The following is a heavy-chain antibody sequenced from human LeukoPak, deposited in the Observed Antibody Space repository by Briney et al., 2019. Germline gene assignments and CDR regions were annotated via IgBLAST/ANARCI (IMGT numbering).Heavy chain of an antibody. D-gene: IGHD1-14*01. CDR1: GYTFTSYA. CDR3: AKGAGFAEPLPEY. J-gene: IGHJ4*02. Sequence: ASVKVSCKASGYTFTSYAIQWVRQAPGQRLEWMGWINAGHGNTKYSQKFQGRVTITRDTSASTAYMELSSLRSEDTAVYYCAKGAGFAEPLPEYWGQGTLLTVSS. CDR2: INAGHGNT. V-gene: IGHV1-3*01.